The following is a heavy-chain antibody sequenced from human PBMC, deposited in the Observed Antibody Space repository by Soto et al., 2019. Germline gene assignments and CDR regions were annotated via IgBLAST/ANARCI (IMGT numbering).Heavy chain of an antibody. CDR1: GFTFSSYA. D-gene: IGHD6-13*01. CDR3: AKSPTSSIAAAQELYYGMDV. V-gene: IGHV3-23*01. J-gene: IGHJ6*02. CDR2: ISGSGGST. Sequence: GGSLRLSCAASGFTFSSYAMSWVRQAPGKGLEWVSAISGSGGSTYYADSVKGRFTISRDNSKNTLYLQMNSLRAEDTAVYYCAKSPTSSIAAAQELYYGMDVWGQGTMVTVSS.